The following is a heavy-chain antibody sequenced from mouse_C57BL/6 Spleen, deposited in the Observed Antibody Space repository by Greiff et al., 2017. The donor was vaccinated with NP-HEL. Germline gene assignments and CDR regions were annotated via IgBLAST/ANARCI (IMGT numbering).Heavy chain of an antibody. CDR1: GYPFTSYT. J-gene: IGHJ2*01. Sequence: VQLQQSGAELARPGASVKMSCKASGYPFTSYTMHWVKQRPGQGLEWIGYINPSSGYTKYNQKFKDKATLTADKSSSTAYMQLSSLTSEDSAVYYCARWITTVVAPFDYWGQGTTLTVSS. CDR3: ARWITTVVAPFDY. CDR2: INPSSGYT. V-gene: IGHV1-4*01. D-gene: IGHD1-1*01.